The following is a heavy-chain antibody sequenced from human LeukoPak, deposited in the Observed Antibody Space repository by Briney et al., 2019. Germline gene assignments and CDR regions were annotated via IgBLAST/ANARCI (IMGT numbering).Heavy chain of an antibody. CDR2: IFSGGST. V-gene: IGHV3-66*02. D-gene: IGHD3-3*01. J-gene: IGHJ4*02. CDR1: GFTFSDYY. Sequence: GGSLRLSCAASGFTFSDYYMSWIRQAPGKGLEWVSNIFSGGSTYYADSVKGRFTISRDNSKNTLYLQMNSLRAEDTAVYYCASEIIFGSFDYWGQGTLVTVSS. CDR3: ASEIIFGSFDY.